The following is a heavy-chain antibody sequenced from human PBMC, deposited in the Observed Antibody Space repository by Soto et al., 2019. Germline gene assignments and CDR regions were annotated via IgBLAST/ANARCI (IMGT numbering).Heavy chain of an antibody. D-gene: IGHD1-1*01. J-gene: IGHJ4*02. CDR2: INSDGHST. Sequence: GSLRLSCAASGFIFSSYWMHWVRQAPGKGLVWVSRINSDGHSTAYADSVKGRFTISRDNAKNTLFLQMDSLRAEDTAVYYCARVLGTVDHWGQGTLVTVSS. CDR3: ARVLGTVDH. CDR1: GFIFSSYW. V-gene: IGHV3-74*01.